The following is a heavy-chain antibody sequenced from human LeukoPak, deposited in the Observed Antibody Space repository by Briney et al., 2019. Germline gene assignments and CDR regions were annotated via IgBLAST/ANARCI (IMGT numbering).Heavy chain of an antibody. D-gene: IGHD3-22*01. Sequence: GGSLRLSCAAPGLTFSGYGMHWVRQAPGKGLELVAGISSDGSEEYYADSVEGRFTISRDNPKNTLYLEMNSLRAEDTAVYYCAKGDSGFYFYFDYWGREPWSPSPQ. J-gene: IGHJ4*02. CDR3: AKGDSGFYFYFDY. V-gene: IGHV3-30*18. CDR2: ISSDGSEE. CDR1: GLTFSGYG.